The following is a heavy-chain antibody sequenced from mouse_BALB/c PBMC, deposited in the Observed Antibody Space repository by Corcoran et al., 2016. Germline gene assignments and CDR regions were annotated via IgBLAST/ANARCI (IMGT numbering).Heavy chain of an antibody. Sequence: QVQLQQSGAELMKPGASVKISCKATGYTFSSYWIEWVKQRPGHGLEWIGEILPGSGSTNYNEKFKGKATFTADTSSNTAYMQLSSVTSEDSAVYYCAREGNYKMDYWGQGTSVTVSS. CDR2: ILPGSGST. J-gene: IGHJ4*01. CDR3: AREGNYKMDY. V-gene: IGHV1-9*01. D-gene: IGHD2-1*01. CDR1: GYTFSSYW.